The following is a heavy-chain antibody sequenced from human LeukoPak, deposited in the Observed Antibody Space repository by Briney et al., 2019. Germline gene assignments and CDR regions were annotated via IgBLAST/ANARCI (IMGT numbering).Heavy chain of an antibody. CDR1: GGSVSSGTYY. J-gene: IGHJ4*02. D-gene: IGHD3-22*01. CDR3: ARLSLDSSGYKYYFDY. CDR2: IYYSGSS. Sequence: SETLSLTCTVSGGSVSSGTYYWSWIRQPPGKGLEWIGYIYYSGSSNYNPSLKSRVTISVDTSKNHFSLKLSSVTAADTAVYYCARLSLDSSGYKYYFDYWGQGTLVTVSS. V-gene: IGHV4-61*03.